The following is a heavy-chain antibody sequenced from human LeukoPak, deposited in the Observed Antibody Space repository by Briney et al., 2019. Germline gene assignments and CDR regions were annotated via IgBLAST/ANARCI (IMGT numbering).Heavy chain of an antibody. V-gene: IGHV3-33*01. Sequence: GESLRLSCAASGFTFSSYGMHWVRQAPGKGLEWVAVIWYDGSNKYYADSVKGRFTISRDNSKNTLYLQMNSLRAEDTAVYYCARDSSSPGYNDYWGQGTLVTVSS. CDR1: GFTFSSYG. D-gene: IGHD1-14*01. J-gene: IGHJ4*02. CDR2: IWYDGSNK. CDR3: ARDSSSPGYNDY.